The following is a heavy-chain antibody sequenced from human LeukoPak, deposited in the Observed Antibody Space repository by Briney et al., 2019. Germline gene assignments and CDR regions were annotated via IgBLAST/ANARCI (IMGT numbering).Heavy chain of an antibody. CDR1: GGSINNYY. Sequence: SETLSLTCTVSGGSINNYYWSWIRQPPGKGLEWIGYIYYSGSTNYNPSLKSRVTISVDTSKNQFSLKLSSVTAADTAVYYCARRQLLLSAFDIWGQGTMVTVSS. CDR3: ARRQLLLSAFDI. V-gene: IGHV4-59*08. CDR2: IYYSGST. D-gene: IGHD2-15*01. J-gene: IGHJ3*02.